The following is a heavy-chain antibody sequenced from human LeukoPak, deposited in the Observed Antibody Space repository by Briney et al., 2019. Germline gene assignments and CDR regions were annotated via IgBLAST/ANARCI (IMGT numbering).Heavy chain of an antibody. J-gene: IGHJ4*02. Sequence: PGASVNVSCKASGYTFTSYGISWVRQAPGQGLEWMGWISAYNGNTNYAQKLQGRVTMTTDTSTSTAYMELRSLRSDDTAVYYCASGIIAVAGTPLDYWGQGTLVTVSS. CDR3: ASGIIAVAGTPLDY. CDR2: ISAYNGNT. V-gene: IGHV1-18*04. CDR1: GYTFTSYG. D-gene: IGHD6-19*01.